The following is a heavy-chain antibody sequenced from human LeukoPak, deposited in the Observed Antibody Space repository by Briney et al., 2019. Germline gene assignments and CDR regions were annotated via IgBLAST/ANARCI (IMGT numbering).Heavy chain of an antibody. V-gene: IGHV1-46*01. J-gene: IGHJ4*02. CDR3: ARDRSLRSQISAY. CDR1: GYTFTSYY. Sequence: ASVKVSCKASGYTFTSYYMHWVRQAPGQGLEWMGIINPSGGSTSYAQKFQGRVTMTTDTSTSTAYMELRSLRSDDTAVYYCARDRSLRSQISAYWGQGTLVTVSS. D-gene: IGHD5-12*01. CDR2: INPSGGST.